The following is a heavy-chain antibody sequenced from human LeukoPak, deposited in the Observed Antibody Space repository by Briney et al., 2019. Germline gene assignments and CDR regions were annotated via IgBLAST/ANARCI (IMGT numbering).Heavy chain of an antibody. CDR1: GFTFSTYW. J-gene: IGHJ4*02. V-gene: IGHV3-7*04. D-gene: IGHD2-21*01. Sequence: PGGSLRLSCAGSGFTFSTYWMSWVRQAPGKGLEWVANINQDGGEKHYVDSVKGRFTISRDNAKDSLDLQLNSLRGEDTAVYYCARMHCGGGKCYLSYFDYWGQGTVVTVSS. CDR2: INQDGGEK. CDR3: ARMHCGGGKCYLSYFDY.